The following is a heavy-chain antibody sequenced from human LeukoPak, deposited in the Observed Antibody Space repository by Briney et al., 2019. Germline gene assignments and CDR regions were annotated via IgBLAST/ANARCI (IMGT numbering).Heavy chain of an antibody. J-gene: IGHJ4*02. CDR3: ASRRGVVPAAISTSFDY. V-gene: IGHV4-34*01. Sequence: SETLSLTCTVSGGSISSHYWSWIRQPPGKGLEWIGEINHSGSTNYNPSLKSRVTISVDTSKNQFSLKLSSVTAADTAVYYCASRRGVVPAAISTSFDYWGQGTLVTVSS. CDR2: INHSGST. CDR1: GGSISSHY. D-gene: IGHD2-2*02.